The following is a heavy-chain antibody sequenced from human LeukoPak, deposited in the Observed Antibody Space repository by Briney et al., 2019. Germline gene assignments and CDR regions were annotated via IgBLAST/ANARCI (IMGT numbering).Heavy chain of an antibody. CDR1: GYTFTSYA. V-gene: IGHV7-4-1*02. D-gene: IGHD2-2*01. CDR3: ARQPGGSTNYMDV. J-gene: IGHJ6*03. Sequence: ASVKVSCKASGYTFTSYAMNWVRQAPGQGLEWMGWINTNTGNPTYAQGFTGRFVFTLDTSVSTAYLQISSLKAEDTAVYYCARQPGGSTNYMDVWGKGTTVTISS. CDR2: INTNTGNP.